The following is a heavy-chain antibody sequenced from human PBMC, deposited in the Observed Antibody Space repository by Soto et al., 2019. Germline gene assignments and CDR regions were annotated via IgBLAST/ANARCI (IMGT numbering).Heavy chain of an antibody. CDR3: AIFGGSVSV. V-gene: IGHV1-3*01. CDR1: GYTFTRYT. J-gene: IGHJ4*02. Sequence: ASVKVSCKASGYTFTRYTMYWVRQAPGQRLECMGWINAGNDNIKYSQKFQGRVTITTDTSASTAYMDLTSLRSEDTAVYYCAIFGGSVSVWGQGTLVTVSS. D-gene: IGHD3-10*01. CDR2: INAGNDNI.